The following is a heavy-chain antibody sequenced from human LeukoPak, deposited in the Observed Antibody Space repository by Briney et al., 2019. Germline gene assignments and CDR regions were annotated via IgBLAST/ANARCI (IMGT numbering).Heavy chain of an antibody. J-gene: IGHJ4*02. CDR2: ISGSGGST. CDR3: AKDNCGGDCYLSNYYFDY. Sequence: RGSLRLSCAASGFTFSSYAMSWVRQAPGKGLEWVSGISGSGGSTYYADSVKGRFTISRDNSKNTLYLQMNSLRAEDTALYYCAKDNCGGDCYLSNYYFDYWGQGTLVTVSS. V-gene: IGHV3-23*01. D-gene: IGHD2-21*01. CDR1: GFTFSSYA.